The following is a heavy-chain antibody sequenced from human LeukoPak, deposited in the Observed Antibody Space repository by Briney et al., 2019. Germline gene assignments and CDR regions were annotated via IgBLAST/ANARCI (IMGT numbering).Heavy chain of an antibody. CDR2: ISGSGGRT. CDR3: AKCFGDLLAGGLFFDS. J-gene: IGHJ4*02. D-gene: IGHD3-10*01. Sequence: GGSLRLSCAASGFTFSSYAMSWVRPAAGKGGEWVSAISGSGGRTYYADSVKGRFTISRDNSKNTLYLQMNSLRAEGTAVYYCAKCFGDLLAGGLFFDSWGQGTLVTVSS. CDR1: GFTFSSYA. V-gene: IGHV3-23*01.